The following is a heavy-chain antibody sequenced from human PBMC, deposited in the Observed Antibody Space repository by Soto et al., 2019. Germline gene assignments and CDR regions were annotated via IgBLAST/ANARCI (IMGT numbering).Heavy chain of an antibody. J-gene: IGHJ3*02. Sequence: GGSLRLSCAASGFTFSSYSMNWVRQAPGKGLEWVSYISSSSSTIYYADSVKGRFTISRDNAKNSLYLQMNCLRAEDTAVYYCASGGSLDAFDIWGQGTMVTVSS. CDR3: ASGGSLDAFDI. D-gene: IGHD1-26*01. CDR2: ISSSSSTI. CDR1: GFTFSSYS. V-gene: IGHV3-48*01.